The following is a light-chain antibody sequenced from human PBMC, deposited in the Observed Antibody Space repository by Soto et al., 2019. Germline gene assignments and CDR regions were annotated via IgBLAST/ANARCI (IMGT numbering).Light chain of an antibody. CDR3: QQYSTYPWT. Sequence: DIQITQAPATLSASVGYRVSITCRASQSISTWLAWYQQKPGKAPKVLIYDASSLESGVPSRFSGSGSGTDFTLTVSSLQPDDLATYYCQQYSTYPWTFGHGTKVDIK. V-gene: IGKV1-5*01. CDR1: QSISTW. CDR2: DAS. J-gene: IGKJ1*01.